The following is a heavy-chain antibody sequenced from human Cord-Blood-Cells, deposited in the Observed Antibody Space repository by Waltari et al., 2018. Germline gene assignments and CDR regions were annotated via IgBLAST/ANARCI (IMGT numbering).Heavy chain of an antibody. CDR1: GGSISSGDYY. D-gene: IGHD3-22*01. CDR2: IYYSGST. Sequence: QVQLQESGPGLVKPSQTLSLTCTVSGGSISSGDYYWSWISQPPGKGLEWIGYIYYSGSTYYNPSLKSRVTISVDTSKNQFSLKLSSVTAADTAVYYCARGYYDSSGYYYWYFDLWGRGTLVTVSS. V-gene: IGHV4-30-4*08. CDR3: ARGYYDSSGYYYWYFDL. J-gene: IGHJ2*01.